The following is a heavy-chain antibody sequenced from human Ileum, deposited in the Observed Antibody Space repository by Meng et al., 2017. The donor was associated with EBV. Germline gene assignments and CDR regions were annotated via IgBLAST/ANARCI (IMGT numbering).Heavy chain of an antibody. CDR2: ISHTGTT. J-gene: IGHJ5*02. D-gene: IGHD4-23*01. CDR1: GGSFSNYY. CDR3: ARYGTCGANSFYCFDP. Sequence: QVPLQQVGAGLLKPSETLSLTCGVYGGSFSNYYWTWIRQPPGKGLEWIGEISHTGTTKYNPSLKNRVTISLDTSNNQFSLNLNSVTAADTALYYCARYGTCGANSFYCFDPWGQGTLVTVSS. V-gene: IGHV4-34*01.